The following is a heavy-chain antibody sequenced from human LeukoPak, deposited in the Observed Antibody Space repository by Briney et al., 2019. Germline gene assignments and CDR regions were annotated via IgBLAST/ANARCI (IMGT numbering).Heavy chain of an antibody. CDR3: ATGGERSRIIRF. CDR1: GGAISRYY. Sequence: SETLSLTCTVSGGAISRYYWTWIRQPPGKELEWIGYIYYSGSTNYNPSLKSRVTISVDTSKSQFSLKLSSVTAADTAVYYCATGGERSRIIRFWGQGTLVTVSS. V-gene: IGHV4-59*01. D-gene: IGHD3-16*01. CDR2: IYYSGST. J-gene: IGHJ4*02.